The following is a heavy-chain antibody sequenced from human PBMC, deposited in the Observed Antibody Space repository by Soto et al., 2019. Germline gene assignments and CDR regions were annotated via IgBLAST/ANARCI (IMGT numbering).Heavy chain of an antibody. D-gene: IGHD3-10*01. Sequence: QVQLVESGGGVVQPGRSLRLSCAASGFTFSTFGMHWVRQAPGKGLEWVAIITYDGSNEYYADSVTGRFTISRDNSKSTVYLQMSSLRAEDTALYYCAKDYGSNYYYYGMDVWGQGTTVTVSS. J-gene: IGHJ6*02. CDR2: ITYDGSNE. V-gene: IGHV3-30*18. CDR3: AKDYGSNYYYYGMDV. CDR1: GFTFSTFG.